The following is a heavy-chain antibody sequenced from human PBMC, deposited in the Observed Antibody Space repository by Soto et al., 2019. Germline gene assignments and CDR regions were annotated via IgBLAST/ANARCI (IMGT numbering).Heavy chain of an antibody. CDR3: VKGSEVDRQALDY. V-gene: IGHV3-30*18. Sequence: ESGGGVVQPGRSLRLSCAASGFSFSNCGMHWVRQAPGKGLEWVAAISSDGSDKYYSESVKGRFTISRDNSKNTLFLQMNSLRVEDTAVYYCVKGSEVDRQALDYWGQGTLVTVSS. CDR2: ISSDGSDK. D-gene: IGHD3-3*01. CDR1: GFSFSNCG. J-gene: IGHJ4*02.